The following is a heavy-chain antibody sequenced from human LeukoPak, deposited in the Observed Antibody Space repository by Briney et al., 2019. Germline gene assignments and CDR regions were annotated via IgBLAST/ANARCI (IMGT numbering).Heavy chain of an antibody. D-gene: IGHD2-2*01. Sequence: GSLRLSCAASGFTFSSYDMHWVRQATGKGLEWVSAIGTAGDTYYPGSVKGRFTISRENAKNSLYLQMNSLRAGDTAVYYCARGPYCSSTSCYHYYYMDVWGKGTTVTVSS. J-gene: IGHJ6*03. V-gene: IGHV3-13*01. CDR2: IGTAGDT. CDR3: ARGPYCSSTSCYHYYYMDV. CDR1: GFTFSSYD.